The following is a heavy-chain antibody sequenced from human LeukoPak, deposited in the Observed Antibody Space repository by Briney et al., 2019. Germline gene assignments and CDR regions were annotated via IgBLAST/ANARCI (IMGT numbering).Heavy chain of an antibody. Sequence: PSETLSLTCTVSGGSISSSSYYWGWIRQPPGKGLEWIGSIYYSGSTYYNPSLKSRVTISVDTSKNQFSLKLSSVTAADTAVYYCARARGQSGSYYRFRAFDIWGQGTMVTVSS. J-gene: IGHJ3*02. D-gene: IGHD1-26*01. CDR1: GGSISSSSYY. V-gene: IGHV4-39*01. CDR3: ARARGQSGSYYRFRAFDI. CDR2: IYYSGST.